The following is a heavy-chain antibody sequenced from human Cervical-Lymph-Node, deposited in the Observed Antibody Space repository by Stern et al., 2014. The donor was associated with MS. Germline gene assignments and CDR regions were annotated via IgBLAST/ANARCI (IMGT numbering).Heavy chain of an antibody. CDR3: ARHDPRGYDYWYYFDY. CDR1: GGSISSYF. J-gene: IGHJ4*02. Sequence: VQLVESGPGLVKPSETLSLTCTVSGGSISSYFWSWIRQPPGKGLEWIGYISYSGSTKYNPSLESRVTISVDTSKNQFSLRLSSVTAADTAVYFCARHDPRGYDYWYYFDYWGQGTLVTVSS. D-gene: IGHD5-12*01. V-gene: IGHV4-59*08. CDR2: ISYSGST.